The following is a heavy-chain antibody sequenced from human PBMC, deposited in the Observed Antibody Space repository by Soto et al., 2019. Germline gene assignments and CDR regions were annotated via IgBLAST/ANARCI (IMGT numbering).Heavy chain of an antibody. CDR3: ARGSGYTAIDF. Sequence: QVQLQESGPGLVKPSETLSLTCTVSGGSISTSYWSWIRQPPGKGLEWIGYIHESGKTNYNPSLKSRVATSVDTSKNQFSLRLSSVTAAETAIYYCARGSGYTAIDFWGQGTLVTVSS. D-gene: IGHD3-22*01. CDR2: IHESGKT. CDR1: GGSISTSY. V-gene: IGHV4-59*01. J-gene: IGHJ4*01.